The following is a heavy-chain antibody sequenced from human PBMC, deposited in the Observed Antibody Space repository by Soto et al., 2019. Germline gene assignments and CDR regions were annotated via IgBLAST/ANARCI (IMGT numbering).Heavy chain of an antibody. D-gene: IGHD6-19*01. V-gene: IGHV3-30-3*01. CDR1: GFTFGSYA. J-gene: IGHJ6*02. Sequence: GGSLRLSCAASGFTFGSYAMHWVRQAPGKGLEWVAVISYDGSNKYYADSVKGRFTISRDNSKNTLYLQMNSLRAEDTAVYYCAREYSSGRNYYGMDVWGQGTTVTVSS. CDR2: ISYDGSNK. CDR3: AREYSSGRNYYGMDV.